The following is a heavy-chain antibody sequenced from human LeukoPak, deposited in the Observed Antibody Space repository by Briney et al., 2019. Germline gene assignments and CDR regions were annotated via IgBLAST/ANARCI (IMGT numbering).Heavy chain of an antibody. D-gene: IGHD3-16*01. V-gene: IGHV3-48*02. J-gene: IGHJ4*02. Sequence: GGSLRLSCAASEFTFSSYSMNWVRQAPGKGLEWVSYITSSSSGLWYADSVKGRFTISRDNAKNSLYLQMNSLRDEDTAVYYCARDRGRVFDYWGQGTQVTVSS. CDR1: EFTFSSYS. CDR3: ARDRGRVFDY. CDR2: ITSSSSGL.